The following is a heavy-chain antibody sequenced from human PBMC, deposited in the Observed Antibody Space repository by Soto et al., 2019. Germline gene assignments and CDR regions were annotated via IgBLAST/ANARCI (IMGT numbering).Heavy chain of an antibody. Sequence: ASVKVSCKASGYTFTSYDINWVRQAPGQRLEWMGWINAGNGNTKYSQKFQGRVTFTRDTSANTAYMELSSLISEDTAVYYCARPKDYDDCLDLWGQGTLVTVSS. V-gene: IGHV1-3*01. CDR1: GYTFTSYD. D-gene: IGHD3-22*01. CDR3: ARPKDYDDCLDL. J-gene: IGHJ4*02. CDR2: INAGNGNT.